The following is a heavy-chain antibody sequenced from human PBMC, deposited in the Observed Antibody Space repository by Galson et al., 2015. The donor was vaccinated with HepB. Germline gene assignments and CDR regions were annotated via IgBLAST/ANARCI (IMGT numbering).Heavy chain of an antibody. V-gene: IGHV3-53*04. D-gene: IGHD6-13*01. CDR3: ARYIPAAGSAFDL. J-gene: IGHJ3*01. CDR1: GFAVSNNY. CDR2: LYSHGST. Sequence: SLKLSCAASGFAVSNNYMTWVRQAPGKGLEWVSVLYSHGSTYYADSVKGRFTISRHNSKNTLYLQMNSLRTEDTATYYCARYIPAAGSAFDLWGQGTVVTVSS.